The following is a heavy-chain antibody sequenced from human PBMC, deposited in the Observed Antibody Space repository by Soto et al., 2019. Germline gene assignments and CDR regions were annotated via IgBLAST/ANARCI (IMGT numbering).Heavy chain of an antibody. J-gene: IGHJ6*02. V-gene: IGHV1-69*13. D-gene: IGHD5-12*01. CDR2: IIPIFGTA. CDR1: GGTFSSYA. CDR3: ARDRNIVATIYNYYGMDV. Sequence: SVKVSCKASGGTFSSYAISWVLQAPGQGLEWMGGIIPIFGTANYAQKFQGRVTITADESTSTAYMELSSLRSEDTAVYYCARDRNIVATIYNYYGMDVWGQGTTVTVSS.